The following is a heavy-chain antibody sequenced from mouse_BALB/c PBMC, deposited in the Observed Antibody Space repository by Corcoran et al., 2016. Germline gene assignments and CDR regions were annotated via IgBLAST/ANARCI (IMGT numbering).Heavy chain of an antibody. CDR3: ARSYYGYVWFAY. V-gene: IGHV1-54*01. J-gene: IGHJ3*01. Sequence: QVQLQQSGAELVRPGTSVKVSCKASGYAFTNYLIEWVKQRPGQGLEWIGVINPGSGGTNYNEKFKGKATLTADKSSSTAYMQLNSLTSDDSAVYFCARSYYGYVWFAYWGQGTLVTVSA. CDR2: INPGSGGT. CDR1: GYAFTNYL. D-gene: IGHD1-2*01.